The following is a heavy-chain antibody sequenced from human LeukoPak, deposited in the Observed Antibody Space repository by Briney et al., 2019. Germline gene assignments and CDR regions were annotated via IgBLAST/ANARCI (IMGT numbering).Heavy chain of an antibody. Sequence: GESLKISCKGSGYSFTSYWIGWVRQMPGKGLEWMGITYPGDSDTRYSPSFQGQVTISADRSINTAYLQWSSLKASDTAMYFCARASRDGYNQNFDYWGQGTLVTVSS. CDR1: GYSFTSYW. D-gene: IGHD5-24*01. V-gene: IGHV5-51*01. CDR3: ARASRDGYNQNFDY. CDR2: TYPGDSDT. J-gene: IGHJ4*02.